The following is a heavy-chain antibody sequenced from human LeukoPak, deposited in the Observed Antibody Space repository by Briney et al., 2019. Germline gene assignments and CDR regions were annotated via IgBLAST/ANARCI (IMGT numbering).Heavy chain of an antibody. V-gene: IGHV4-38-2*01. CDR3: AGHRLLMVAATPFDY. CDR2: IYHSGST. Sequence: SETLSLTCAVSGYSISSGYYWGWIRPLPGKGLEWIGSIYHSGSTYYNPSLKSRVTISVDTSKNQFSLKLSSVTAADTAVYYCAGHRLLMVAATPFDYWGQGTLVTVSS. CDR1: GYSISSGYY. D-gene: IGHD2-15*01. J-gene: IGHJ4*02.